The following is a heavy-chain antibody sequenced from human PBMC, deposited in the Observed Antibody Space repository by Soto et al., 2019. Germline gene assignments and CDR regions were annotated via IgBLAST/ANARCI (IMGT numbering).Heavy chain of an antibody. D-gene: IGHD2-21*02. V-gene: IGHV4-31*03. CDR2: IYYIGTT. J-gene: IGHJ5*02. CDR1: GGSLNSGNDHWKYY. Sequence: PSETLSLTCTVSGGSLNSGNDHWKYYWSWIRQQPGKGLEWIGNIYYIGTTDYNTSLRSRVTISVDRSQNQISLTLRSVTAADTAVYYCARNESDKGWFDPWGQGIQVTVSS. CDR3: ARNESDKGWFDP.